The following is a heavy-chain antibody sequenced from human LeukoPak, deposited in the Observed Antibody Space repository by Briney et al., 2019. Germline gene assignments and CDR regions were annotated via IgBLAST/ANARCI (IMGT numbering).Heavy chain of an antibody. V-gene: IGHV3-11*06. J-gene: IGHJ6*04. CDR1: GFTFSDYY. D-gene: IGHD3-9*01. Sequence: GGSLRLSCAASGFTFSDYYMSWIRQDPGKGLEWVSYISSSSSYTNYADSVKGRFTISRDNAKNSLYLQMNSLRAEDTAVYYCARDFPNYDILTGYSYYYYGMDVWGKGTTVTVSS. CDR3: ARDFPNYDILTGYSYYYYGMDV. CDR2: ISSSSSYT.